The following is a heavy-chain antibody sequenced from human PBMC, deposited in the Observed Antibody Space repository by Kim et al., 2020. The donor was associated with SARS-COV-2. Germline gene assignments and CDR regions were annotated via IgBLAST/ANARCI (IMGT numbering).Heavy chain of an antibody. CDR1: GYSFTSYW. CDR2: IDPSDSYT. D-gene: IGHD6-19*01. J-gene: IGHJ6*02. V-gene: IGHV5-10-1*01. Sequence: GESLKISCKGSGYSFTSYWISWVRQMPGKGLEWMGRIDPSDSYTNYSPSFQGHVTISADKSISTAYLQWSSLKDSDTAMYYCARDAPSGGSGQITYYYYYGMDVWGQGTTVTVSS. CDR3: ARDAPSGGSGQITYYYYYGMDV.